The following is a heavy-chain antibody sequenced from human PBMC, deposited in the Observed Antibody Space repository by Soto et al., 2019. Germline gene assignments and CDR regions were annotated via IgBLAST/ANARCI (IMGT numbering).Heavy chain of an antibody. J-gene: IGHJ3*02. CDR2: IIPILGTA. CDR1: GGTFSSYA. V-gene: IGHV1-69*12. D-gene: IGHD2-21*02. Sequence: QVQLVQSGAEVKKPGSSVKVSCKASGGTFSSYAISWVRQAPGQGLEWMGGIIPILGTANYAQKFQGRVTNTADESTSNGYMVLSSLRSEATAVYYCASLLGVIVVVTATQNYAFANWGQGTMVTVSS. CDR3: ASLLGVIVVVTATQNYAFAN.